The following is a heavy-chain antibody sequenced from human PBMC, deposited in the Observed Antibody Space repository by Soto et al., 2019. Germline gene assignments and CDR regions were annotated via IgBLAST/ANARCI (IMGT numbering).Heavy chain of an antibody. V-gene: IGHV1-58*02. Sequence: SVKVSCKASGFTFTSSAMQWVRQARGQRLEWIGWIVVGSGNTNYAQKFQERVTITRDMSTSTAYMELSSLRSEDTAVYYCAADPTVTNGKNNWFDPWGQGTLVTVSS. CDR2: IVVGSGNT. J-gene: IGHJ5*02. CDR3: AADPTVTNGKNNWFDP. D-gene: IGHD4-17*01. CDR1: GFTFTSSA.